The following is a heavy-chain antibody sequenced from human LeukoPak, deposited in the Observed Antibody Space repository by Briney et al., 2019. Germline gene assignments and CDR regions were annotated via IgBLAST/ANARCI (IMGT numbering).Heavy chain of an antibody. J-gene: IGHJ4*02. CDR3: AREGYSGHDFIY. Sequence: SETLSLTCTVSGGSIGTYYWSWIRQPPGKGLEWIGYIYHSGDTKYNPSLKSRVTISVDTTKNQFSLRLRSVTAADTAVYYCAREGYSGHDFIYWGQGTLVTVSS. D-gene: IGHD5-12*01. CDR1: GGSIGTYY. CDR2: IYHSGDT. V-gene: IGHV4-59*01.